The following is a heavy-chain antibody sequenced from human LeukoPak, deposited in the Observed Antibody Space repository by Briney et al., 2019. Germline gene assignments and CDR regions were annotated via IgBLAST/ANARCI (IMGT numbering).Heavy chain of an antibody. V-gene: IGHV3-74*01. J-gene: IGHJ6*03. D-gene: IGHD6-19*01. Sequence: GGSLRLSCAASGFTSSNYWMHWGRQAPGKGLVWVSRINSDGSSTSYADSVKGRFTISRDNAKNTLYLQMNSLRAEGTAGYYYARDGEYSSGCIYYYYYYMDVWGKGTTVTVSS. CDR1: GFTSSNYW. CDR2: INSDGSST. CDR3: ARDGEYSSGCIYYYYYYMDV.